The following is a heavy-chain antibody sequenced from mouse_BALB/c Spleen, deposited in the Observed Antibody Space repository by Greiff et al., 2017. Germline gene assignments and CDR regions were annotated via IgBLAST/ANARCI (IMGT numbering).Heavy chain of an antibody. J-gene: IGHJ3*01. V-gene: IGHV14-4*02. D-gene: IGHD2-3*01. CDR3: NAYDLTFAY. CDR2: IDPENGDT. Sequence: VHVKQSGAELVKPGASVKLSCTASGFNIKDYYMHWVKQRPEQGLEWIGWIDPENGDTEYAPKFQGKATMTADTSSNTAYLQLSSLTSEDTAVYYCNAYDLTFAYWGQGTLVTVSA. CDR1: GFNIKDYY.